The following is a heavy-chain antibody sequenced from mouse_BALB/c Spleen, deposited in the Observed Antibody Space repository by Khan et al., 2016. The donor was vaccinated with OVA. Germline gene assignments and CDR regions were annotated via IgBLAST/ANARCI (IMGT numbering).Heavy chain of an antibody. V-gene: IGHV1-4*01. J-gene: IGHJ1*01. CDR3: ARSGAYYRDDGYFDV. CDR1: GYTFTSYT. Sequence: QVQLKQSGAELARPGASVKMSCKASGYTFTSYTMHWVKQRPGQGLEWIGFINPSSGYTNYNQKFKDKATLTADKSSSTAYMQLSSLTSEDSAFCYCARSGAYYRDDGYFDVWGAGTTGTVSS. D-gene: IGHD2-14*01. CDR2: INPSSGYT.